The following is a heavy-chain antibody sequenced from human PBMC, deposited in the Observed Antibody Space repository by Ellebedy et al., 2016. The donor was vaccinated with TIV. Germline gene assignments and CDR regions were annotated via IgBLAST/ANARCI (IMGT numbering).Heavy chain of an antibody. Sequence: ASVKVFCKVSGYTLTELSMHWVRQAPGQGLEWMGWISAYNGNTNYAQKLQGRVTMTTDTSTSTAYMELRSLRSDDTAVYYCARVSRQLRWWPHVFDPWGQGTLVTVSS. CDR2: ISAYNGNT. V-gene: IGHV1-18*01. D-gene: IGHD4-23*01. J-gene: IGHJ5*02. CDR1: GYTLTELS. CDR3: ARVSRQLRWWPHVFDP.